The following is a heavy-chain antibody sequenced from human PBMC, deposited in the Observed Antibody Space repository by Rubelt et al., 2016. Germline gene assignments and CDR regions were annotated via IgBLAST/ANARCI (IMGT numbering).Heavy chain of an antibody. CDR3: ARGPSPHNWFDP. V-gene: IGHV4-34*01. CDR1: GGSFSGYY. Sequence: QVQLQQWGAGLLKPSETLSLTCAVYGGSFSGYYWSWIRQPPGTGLEWIGEINHSGSTNYNPSLKRRVTISVDTSKNQCSLELSSVTAADTAVYYCARGPSPHNWFDPWGQGTLVTVSS. J-gene: IGHJ5*02. CDR2: INHSGST.